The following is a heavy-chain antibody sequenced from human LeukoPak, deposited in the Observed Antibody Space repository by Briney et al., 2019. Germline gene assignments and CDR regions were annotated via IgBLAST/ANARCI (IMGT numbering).Heavy chain of an antibody. D-gene: IGHD3-22*01. CDR3: AKRENYYDSSGYHYVGAFDI. CDR2: IGGGGST. Sequence: GRSLRLSCAASGFTFSTYAMSWVRQAPGKGLEWVSAIGGGGSTYYADSVRGRFTISRDNSKNTVYLQMNSLRAEDTAVFYCAKRENYYDSSGYHYVGAFDIWGQGTMVTVSS. CDR1: GFTFSTYA. J-gene: IGHJ3*02. V-gene: IGHV3-23*01.